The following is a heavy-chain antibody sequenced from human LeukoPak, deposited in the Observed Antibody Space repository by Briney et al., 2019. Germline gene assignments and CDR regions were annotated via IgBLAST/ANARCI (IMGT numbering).Heavy chain of an antibody. CDR3: ARGSTYYESSGQVPFDY. CDR1: GFPLNTYT. V-gene: IGHV3-48*01. Sequence: GGPLSLSCAAPGFPLNTYTMNWVRQAQGKGREWVSSFGGSSGIIDYADSVRGRFTISRDNAKNSLYLQMNSLRAEDTAVYYCARGSTYYESSGQVPFDYWGQGTLVTVSS. CDR2: FGGSSGII. J-gene: IGHJ4*02. D-gene: IGHD3-22*01.